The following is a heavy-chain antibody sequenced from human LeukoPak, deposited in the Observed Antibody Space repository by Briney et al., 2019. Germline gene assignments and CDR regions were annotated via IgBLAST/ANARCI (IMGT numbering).Heavy chain of an antibody. J-gene: IGHJ6*02. D-gene: IGHD3-22*01. CDR2: IIPIFGIA. CDR1: GGTFSSYA. Sequence: GALVKVSYKASGGTFSSYAISWVRQAPGQGLEWMGRIIPIFGIANYAQKFQGRVTITADKSTSTAYMELSSLRSEDTAVYYCASYDSSPYYYYGMDVWGQGTTVTVSS. V-gene: IGHV1-69*04. CDR3: ASYDSSPYYYYGMDV.